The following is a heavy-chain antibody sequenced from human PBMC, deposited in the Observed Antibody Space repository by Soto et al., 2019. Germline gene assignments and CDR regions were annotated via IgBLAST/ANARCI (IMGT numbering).Heavy chain of an antibody. D-gene: IGHD6-19*01. CDR1: GGSISSYY. CDR3: ARVGMVGTVLGSWFDP. Sequence: PSETLSLTCTVSGGSISSYYWSWIRQPAGKGLEWIGRIYTTGSTNYNPSLKSRVTMSVDMSKNHFSLKLRSVTAADTAVYYCARVGMVGTVLGSWFDPWGQGALVTVSS. CDR2: IYTTGST. J-gene: IGHJ5*02. V-gene: IGHV4-4*07.